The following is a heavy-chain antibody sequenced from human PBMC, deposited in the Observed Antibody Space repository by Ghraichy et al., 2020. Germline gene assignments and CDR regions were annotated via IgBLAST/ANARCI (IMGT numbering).Heavy chain of an antibody. J-gene: IGHJ3*02. D-gene: IGHD4-23*01. CDR2: ISGCGGST. Sequence: GGSLRLSCAASGFTFSSYAMSWVRQAPGKGLEWVSAISGCGGSTYYADSVKGRFTISRDNSKNTLYLQMNSLRAEDTAVYYCAKEQGYGGNSGWVPDAFDIWGQGTMVTVSS. V-gene: IGHV3-23*01. CDR1: GFTFSSYA. CDR3: AKEQGYGGNSGWVPDAFDI.